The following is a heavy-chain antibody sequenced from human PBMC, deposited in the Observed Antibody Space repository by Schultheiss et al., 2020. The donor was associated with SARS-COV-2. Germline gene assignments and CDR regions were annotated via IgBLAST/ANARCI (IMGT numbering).Heavy chain of an antibody. CDR3: ARDRMGSANAFDI. V-gene: IGHV3-33*01. D-gene: IGHD1-26*01. CDR2: IWYDGSNK. J-gene: IGHJ3*02. Sequence: GGSLRLSCAASGFTFSSYGMHWVRQAPGKGLEWVAVIWYDGSNKYYADSVKGRFTISRDNSKNTLYLQMNSLRAEDTAVYYCARDRMGSANAFDIWGQGTMVTVSS. CDR1: GFTFSSYG.